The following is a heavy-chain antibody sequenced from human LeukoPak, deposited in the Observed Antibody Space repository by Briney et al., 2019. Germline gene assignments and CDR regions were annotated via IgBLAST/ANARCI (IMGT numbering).Heavy chain of an antibody. CDR2: INHSGST. Sequence: SETLSLTCAVYGGSFSGYYWSWIRQPPGKGLEWIGEINHSGSTNYNPSLKSRVTISVDTSKNQLSLKLSSVTAADTAVYYCARTAPYSSSWYFDYWGQGTLVTVSS. D-gene: IGHD6-13*01. CDR3: ARTAPYSSSWYFDY. J-gene: IGHJ4*02. CDR1: GGSFSGYY. V-gene: IGHV4-34*01.